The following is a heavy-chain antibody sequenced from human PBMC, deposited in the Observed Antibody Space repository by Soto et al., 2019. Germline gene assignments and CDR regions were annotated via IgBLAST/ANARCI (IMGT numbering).Heavy chain of an antibody. D-gene: IGHD3-3*01. V-gene: IGHV4-39*01. CDR1: GGYLNRSSYY. J-gene: IGHJ5*02. CDR2: IYYSGST. CDR3: ARPMEGCFEP. Sequence: TRYRPCTVVGGYLNRSSYYWGWIRRPPGKGREWIGTIYYSGSTYYNPSLKSRVTISVDTSKTQFSMKLSPVTAADTAVYYCARPMEGCFEPWGQGILGTVSS.